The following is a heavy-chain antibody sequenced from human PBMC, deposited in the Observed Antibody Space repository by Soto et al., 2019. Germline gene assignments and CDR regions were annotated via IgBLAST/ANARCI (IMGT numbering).Heavy chain of an antibody. CDR2: ISAYNGNA. CDR3: AIDVRSGGKITWSDP. D-gene: IGHD2-15*01. CDR1: GYTFTRYG. V-gene: IGHV1-18*01. J-gene: IGHJ5*02. Sequence: QGQLVQSGGEVKKPGASVKVSCKTSGYTFTRYGISWLRKAPGQGLEWRGWISAYNGNAIYSQKFQGRVTMTTDTSPSPVVMEVRSLRSDDTDVYFCAIDVRSGGKITWSDPWGPGTVVTVSS.